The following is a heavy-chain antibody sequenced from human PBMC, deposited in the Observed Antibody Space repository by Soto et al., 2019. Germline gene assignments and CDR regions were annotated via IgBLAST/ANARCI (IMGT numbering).Heavy chain of an antibody. CDR1: GDYSSSYY. D-gene: IGHD4-17*01. Sequence: QVQLQESGPGLVKPSETLSLTCTVSGDYSSSYYWSWIRQPPGKGLEWIGYIYYSGSTDYNPSLKSRVTISVDTSKTQFSLKLSSVTAADTAVYYCARGGPTVTTFYAFDIWGQGTMVTVSS. J-gene: IGHJ3*02. V-gene: IGHV4-59*01. CDR3: ARGGPTVTTFYAFDI. CDR2: IYYSGST.